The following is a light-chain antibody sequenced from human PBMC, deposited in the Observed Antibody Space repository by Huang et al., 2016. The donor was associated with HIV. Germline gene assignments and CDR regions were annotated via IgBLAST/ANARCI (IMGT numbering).Light chain of an antibody. CDR1: QSLLHTDGNIY. CDR3: MQGTHWPPVT. Sequence: DVVMTQSPLSLSVSLGQPASISCRSSQSLLHTDGNIYLNWFQQRTGKSPRRLISKVAIRDSGVPNRFSGSGSGTDFTLKISRVEAEDVGIYYCMQGTHWPPVTFGQGTKLQIK. V-gene: IGKV2-30*02. J-gene: IGKJ2*01. CDR2: KVA.